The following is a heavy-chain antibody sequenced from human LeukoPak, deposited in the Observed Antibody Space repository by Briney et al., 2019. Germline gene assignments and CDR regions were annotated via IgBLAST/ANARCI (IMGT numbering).Heavy chain of an antibody. J-gene: IGHJ4*02. D-gene: IGHD6-19*01. CDR1: GYTFTGYY. V-gene: IGHV1-2*02. CDR2: INPNSGGT. Sequence: GASVKVSCKASGYTFTGYYMHWVRQAPGQGLEWMGWINPNSGGTNYAQKFQGRVTMTRDTSISTAYMELSRLRSDDTAVYYCARVLRYSSGWYDPPDYWGQGTLVTASS. CDR3: ARVLRYSSGWYDPPDY.